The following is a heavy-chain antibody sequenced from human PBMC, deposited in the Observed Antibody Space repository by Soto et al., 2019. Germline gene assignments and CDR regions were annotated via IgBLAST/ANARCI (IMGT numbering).Heavy chain of an antibody. CDR3: ARGTYFAY. V-gene: IGHV1-18*01. D-gene: IGHD1-1*01. Sequence: KFQGRVTMTTDKSTSTAYMELRSLRSDDTAVYYCARGTYFAYWGQGTLVTVSS. J-gene: IGHJ4*02.